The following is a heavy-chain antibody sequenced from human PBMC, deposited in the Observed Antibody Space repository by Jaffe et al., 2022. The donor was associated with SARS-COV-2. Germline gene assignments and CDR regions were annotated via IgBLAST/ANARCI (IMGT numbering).Heavy chain of an antibody. CDR2: ISSSSSYI. CDR1: GFTFSSYS. V-gene: IGHV3-21*01. CDR3: ARDLSYYDSSGYYRY. D-gene: IGHD3-22*01. J-gene: IGHJ4*02. Sequence: EVQLVESGGGLVKPGGSLRLSCAASGFTFSSYSMNWVRQAPGKGLEWVSSISSSSSYIYYADSVKGRFTISRDNAKNSLYLQMNSLRAEDTAVYYCARDLSYYDSSGYYRYWGQGTLVTVSS.